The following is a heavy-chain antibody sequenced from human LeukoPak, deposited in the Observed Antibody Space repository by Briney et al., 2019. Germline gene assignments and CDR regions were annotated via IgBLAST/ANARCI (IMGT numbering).Heavy chain of an antibody. D-gene: IGHD6-19*01. CDR2: ISGSGGST. V-gene: IGHV3-23*01. Sequence: PGGSLRLSCAASGFTFSSYAMSWLRQAPGKGLDWVSTISGSGGSTYYADSVKGRFTISRDNSKNTLYLQMNSLRAEDTAVYYCAKAYSSGWYVDYFDYWGQGTLVTVSS. CDR1: GFTFSSYA. J-gene: IGHJ4*02. CDR3: AKAYSSGWYVDYFDY.